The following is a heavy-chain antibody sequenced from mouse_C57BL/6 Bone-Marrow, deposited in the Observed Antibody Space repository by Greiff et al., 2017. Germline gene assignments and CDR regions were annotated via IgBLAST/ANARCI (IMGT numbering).Heavy chain of an antibody. D-gene: IGHD1-1*01. V-gene: IGHV1-55*01. CDR3: ASFTTVVPYFDY. Sequence: VQLQQPGAELVKPGASVKMSCKASGYTFTSYWITWVKQRPGQGLEWIGDIYPGSGSTNYNEKFKSKATLTVATSSSTAYMQLSSLTSEDSAVYYCASFTTVVPYFDYWGQGTTLTVSS. CDR1: GYTFTSYW. CDR2: IYPGSGST. J-gene: IGHJ2*01.